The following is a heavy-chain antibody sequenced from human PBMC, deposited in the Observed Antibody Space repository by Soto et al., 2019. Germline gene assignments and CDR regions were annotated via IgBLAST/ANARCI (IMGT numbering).Heavy chain of an antibody. D-gene: IGHD2-2*01. CDR2: IIPMFGIA. V-gene: IGHV1-69*02. CDR3: ARASGRSDVVPAAISAMDV. Sequence: QVQLVQSGAEVKKPGSSVKVSCKGSGGTFNRYTITWVRQAPGQGLEGMGRIIPMFGIASYAQNFQGRATITADKSTSTAYMELSSLRSEDTAVYYCARASGRSDVVPAAISAMDVWGQGTTVTVSS. CDR1: GGTFNRYT. J-gene: IGHJ6*02.